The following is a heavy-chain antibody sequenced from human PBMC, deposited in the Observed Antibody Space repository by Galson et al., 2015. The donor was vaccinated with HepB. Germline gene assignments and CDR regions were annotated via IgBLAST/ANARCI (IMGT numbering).Heavy chain of an antibody. CDR1: GFTFSSYA. CDR2: ISYDGSNK. CDR3: ARDLSLVAPAAIDA. J-gene: IGHJ5*02. Sequence: SLRLSCAASGFTFSSYAMHWVRQAPGKGLEWVAVISYDGSNKYYADSVKGRFTISRDNSKNTLYLQMNSLRAEDTAVYYCARDLSLVAPAAIDAWGQGTLVTVSS. D-gene: IGHD2-2*01. V-gene: IGHV3-30-3*01.